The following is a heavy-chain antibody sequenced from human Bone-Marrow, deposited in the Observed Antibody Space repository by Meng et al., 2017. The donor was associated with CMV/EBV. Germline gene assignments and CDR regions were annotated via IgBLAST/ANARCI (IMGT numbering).Heavy chain of an antibody. CDR2: ISSSSSYI. D-gene: IGHD6-19*01. Sequence: GGSLRLSCAASGFTFSSYWMHWVRQAPGKGLEWVSSISSSSSYIYYADSVKGRFTISRDNAKNSLYLQMNSLRAEDTAVYYCAREAVAAHYVQYWGQGTLVTVSS. CDR1: GFTFSSYW. V-gene: IGHV3-21*01. CDR3: AREAVAAHYVQY. J-gene: IGHJ4*02.